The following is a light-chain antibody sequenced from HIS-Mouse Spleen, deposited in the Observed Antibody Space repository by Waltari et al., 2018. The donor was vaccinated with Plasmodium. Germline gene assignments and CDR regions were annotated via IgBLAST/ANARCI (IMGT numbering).Light chain of an antibody. J-gene: IGLJ2*01. CDR3: CSYAGSSTFVV. CDR2: EGS. V-gene: IGLV2-23*03. CDR1: SSDVGCYNL. Sequence: QSALTQPASVSGSPGQSITISCTGTSSDVGCYNLVSWYQQNPGKAPKLMIYEGSKRPSGVSNRFSGSKSGNTASLTISGLQAEDEADYYCCSYAGSSTFVVFGGGTKLTVL.